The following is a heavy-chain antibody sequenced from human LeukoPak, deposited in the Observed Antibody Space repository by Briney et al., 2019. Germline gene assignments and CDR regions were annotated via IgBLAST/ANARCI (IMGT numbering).Heavy chain of an antibody. D-gene: IGHD3-22*01. J-gene: IGHJ3*02. V-gene: IGHV3-48*01. CDR2: INGGGSPI. Sequence: PGGSLRLSCAASGFIFTRDSMNWVRQAPGKGLEWVAYINGGGSPIYYADSVRGRFTISRDNADNSLYLHMNSLRAEDTAVYYCARGKSSLSSGYTNDAFDIWGQGTMVTVSS. CDR3: ARGKSSLSSGYTNDAFDI. CDR1: GFIFTRDS.